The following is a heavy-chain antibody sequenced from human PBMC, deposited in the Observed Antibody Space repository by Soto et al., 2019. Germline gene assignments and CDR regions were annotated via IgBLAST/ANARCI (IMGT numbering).Heavy chain of an antibody. CDR3: ASLAYCGGDCYDFDY. CDR1: GYTFTSYG. D-gene: IGHD2-21*02. V-gene: IGHV1-18*01. Sequence: ASVKVSCKASGYTFTSYGISWVRQAPGQGLEWMGLISAYNGNTKYAQKLQGRVTMTTDTSTSTVYMELSSLRSEDTAVYYCASLAYCGGDCYDFDYWGQGTLVTVSS. CDR2: ISAYNGNT. J-gene: IGHJ4*02.